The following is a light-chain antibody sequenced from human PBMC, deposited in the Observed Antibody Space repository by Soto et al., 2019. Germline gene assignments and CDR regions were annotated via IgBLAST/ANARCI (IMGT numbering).Light chain of an antibody. CDR3: QQYGSIPFT. J-gene: IGKJ3*01. CDR1: QSVSSSY. V-gene: IGKV3-20*01. Sequence: PGERVTLSCRASQSVSSSYLTWYQQKPGQAPRLLIYGASTRATGIPARFSGSGSGTDFTLTISRLAPEDFAVYYCQQYGSIPFTFGPGTKVDNK. CDR2: GAS.